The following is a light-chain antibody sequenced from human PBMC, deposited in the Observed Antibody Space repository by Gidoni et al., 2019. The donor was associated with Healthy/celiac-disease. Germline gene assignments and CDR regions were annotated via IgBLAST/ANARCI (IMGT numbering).Light chain of an antibody. Sequence: DIQMTQSPSTLSASVGDRVTITCRASQSISSWLAWYQQKPGKAPKLLIYKASSLESGVPSRFSGSGSGTEFTITISSLQPDDFATYYCQQYNSYSYTFXQXTKLEIK. CDR1: QSISSW. CDR2: KAS. J-gene: IGKJ2*01. V-gene: IGKV1-5*03. CDR3: QQYNSYSYT.